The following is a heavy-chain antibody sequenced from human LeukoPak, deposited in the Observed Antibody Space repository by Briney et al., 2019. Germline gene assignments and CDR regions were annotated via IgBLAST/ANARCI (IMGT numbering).Heavy chain of an antibody. J-gene: IGHJ5*02. D-gene: IGHD2-15*01. CDR1: GFTFSSYG. CDR3: AKVVDCAGATCYAPFDH. CDR2: IWYDGSNK. Sequence: PGGSLRLSCAASGFTFSSYGMHWVRQAPGKGLEWVAVIWYDGSNKYYADSVKGRFTISRDNAKNSLYLQMNSLRAEDTALYYCAKVVDCAGATCYAPFDHWGQGTQVTVSS. V-gene: IGHV3-33*03.